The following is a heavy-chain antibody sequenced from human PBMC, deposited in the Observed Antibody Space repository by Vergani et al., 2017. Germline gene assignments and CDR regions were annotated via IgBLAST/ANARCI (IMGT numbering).Heavy chain of an antibody. CDR3: AKRVEYSSSSAYFDY. CDR2: IWYDGSNK. J-gene: IGHJ4*02. D-gene: IGHD6-6*01. CDR1: GFTFSSYG. Sequence: QVQLVESGGGVVQPGRSLRLSCAASGFTFSSYGMHWVRQAPGKGLEWVAVIWYDGSNKYYADSVKGRFTISRDNSKNTLYLQMNSLRAEDTAVYYCAKRVEYSSSSAYFDYWGQGTLVSVSS. V-gene: IGHV3-33*06.